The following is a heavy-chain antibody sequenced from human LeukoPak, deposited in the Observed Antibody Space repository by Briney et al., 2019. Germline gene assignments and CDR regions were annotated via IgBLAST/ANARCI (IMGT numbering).Heavy chain of an antibody. Sequence: PSEPLSFTCTVTGGSISRYNGRWIRQTARKGLERIRRIYTSGSTNYNPSLKSRVTISVDKSKNQFSLKLSSVTAADTAVYYCARGASGGSYPGYMDVWGKGTTVTVSS. CDR3: ARGASGGSYPGYMDV. J-gene: IGHJ6*03. V-gene: IGHV4-4*07. CDR1: GGSISRYN. D-gene: IGHD2-15*01. CDR2: IYTSGST.